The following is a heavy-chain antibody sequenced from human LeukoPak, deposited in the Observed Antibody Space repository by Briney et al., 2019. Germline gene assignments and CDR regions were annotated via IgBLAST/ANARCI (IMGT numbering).Heavy chain of an antibody. CDR2: IIPILGIA. Sequence: ASVKVSCKASGGTFSSYAISWVRQAPGQGLEWMGRIIPILGIANYAQKFQGRVTITADKSTSTAYMELSSLRSEDTAVYYCASTARTHSLGPLYWGQGTLVTVSS. CDR3: ASTARTHSLGPLY. J-gene: IGHJ4*02. V-gene: IGHV1-69*04. CDR1: GGTFSSYA.